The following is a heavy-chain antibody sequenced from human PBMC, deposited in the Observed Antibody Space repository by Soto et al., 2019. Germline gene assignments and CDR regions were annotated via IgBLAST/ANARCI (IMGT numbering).Heavy chain of an antibody. D-gene: IGHD4-17*01. J-gene: IGHJ4*02. CDR3: ALTTVTTYKRDY. CDR2: IEGSGGTT. CDR1: GFIFSTYA. Sequence: EVQLLESGGGLVQPGGSLRLSCAASGFIFSTYAMTWVRQAPGKGPEWVSSIEGSGGTTYYADSVQGRFTISRDNSKNTLYLQVSSLTSEDTAVYYCALTTVTTYKRDYWGQGTLVAVSS. V-gene: IGHV3-23*01.